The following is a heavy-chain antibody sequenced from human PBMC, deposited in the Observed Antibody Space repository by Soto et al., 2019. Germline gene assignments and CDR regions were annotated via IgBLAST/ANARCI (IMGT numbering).Heavy chain of an antibody. V-gene: IGHV4-31*03. CDR1: GGSISSAGYY. D-gene: IGHD3-10*01. CDR2: IHYSGST. J-gene: IGHJ3*02. CDR3: AREGNYYGSGSSDAFDI. Sequence: SETLSLTCSVSGGSISSAGYYWSWIRQHPGKGLEWIGYIHYSGSTYYNPSLESRVTISVDTSKNTLYLQMNSLRAEDTAVYYCAREGNYYGSGSSDAFDIWGQGTMVTVSS.